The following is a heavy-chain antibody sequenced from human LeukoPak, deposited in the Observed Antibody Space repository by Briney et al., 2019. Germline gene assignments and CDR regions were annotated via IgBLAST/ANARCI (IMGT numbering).Heavy chain of an antibody. CDR1: VYTFTPYF. Sequence: ASVKVSCKASVYTFTPYFMHWVRQAPGQGLEWVGWINPNTGDTSYAQKFQGRVTLTGDTSTTTAYMELSSLRSDDTAVYYCARDLFLAATEREGDDYWGQGTLVTVSS. CDR3: ARDLFLAATEREGDDY. CDR2: INPNTGDT. D-gene: IGHD6-13*01. J-gene: IGHJ4*02. V-gene: IGHV1-2*02.